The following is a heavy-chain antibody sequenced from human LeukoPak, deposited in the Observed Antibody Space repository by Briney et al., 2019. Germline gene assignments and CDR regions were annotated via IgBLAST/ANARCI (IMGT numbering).Heavy chain of an antibody. J-gene: IGHJ4*02. Sequence: GGSLRLSCAASGFTVSSYHMNWVRQAPGKGLEWVSVIYSGDSTYYADSVKGRFTISRDNSKNTPYLQMNSLRVEDTAVYYCARGSGSWEYWGQGTLVTVSS. CDR1: GFTVSSYH. CDR2: IYSGDST. V-gene: IGHV3-53*01. CDR3: ARGSGSWEY. D-gene: IGHD1-26*01.